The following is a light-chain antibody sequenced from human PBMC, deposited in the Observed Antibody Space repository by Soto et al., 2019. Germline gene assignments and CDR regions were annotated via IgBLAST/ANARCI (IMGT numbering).Light chain of an antibody. CDR3: SSYAGSSYV. CDR2: EVS. Sequence: QSALTQPPSASGSPGQSVTISCTGTSSDVGGYNYVSWYQQHPGKAPKLMIYEVSRRPSGVPDRFSGSKSGYTASLTVSGLQAEDEADYYCSSYAGSSYVFGTGTQLTVL. J-gene: IGLJ1*01. CDR1: SSDVGGYNY. V-gene: IGLV2-8*01.